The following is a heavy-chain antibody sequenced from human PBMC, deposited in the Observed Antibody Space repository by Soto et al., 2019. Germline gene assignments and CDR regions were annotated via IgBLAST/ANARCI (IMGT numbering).Heavy chain of an antibody. Sequence: EVQLVESGGGLVKPGGSLRLSCAASGFTFSSYSMNWVRQAPGKGLEWVSSISSSSSYIYYADSVKGRFTISPDNAKNSLYLQMNSLRAEDTAVYYCARDKRIASAGTQSYDYGMDVWGQGTTVTVSS. CDR1: GFTFSSYS. D-gene: IGHD6-13*01. J-gene: IGHJ6*02. V-gene: IGHV3-21*01. CDR3: ARDKRIASAGTQSYDYGMDV. CDR2: ISSSSSYI.